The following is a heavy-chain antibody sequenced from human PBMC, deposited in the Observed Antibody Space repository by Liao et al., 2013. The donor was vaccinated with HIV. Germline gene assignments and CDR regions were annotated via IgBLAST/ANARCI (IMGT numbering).Heavy chain of an antibody. CDR1: GGSFSGYY. CDR2: INHSGST. V-gene: IGHV4-34*01. J-gene: IGHJ4*02. Sequence: QVQLQQWGAGLLKPSETLSLTCAVYGGSFSGYYWSWIRQPPGKGLEWIGDINHSGSTNYNPSLKSRVTISLDTSKNQFSLKLTSVTAADTALYYCARLFYDFWSDSYTRYYFDYWGQGTLVTVSS. CDR3: ARLFYDFWSDSYTRYYFDY. D-gene: IGHD3-3*01.